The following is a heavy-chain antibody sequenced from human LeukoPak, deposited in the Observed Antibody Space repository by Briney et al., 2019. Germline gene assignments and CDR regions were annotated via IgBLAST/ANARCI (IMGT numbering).Heavy chain of an antibody. CDR1: GGSISSSSYY. D-gene: IGHD3-9*01. J-gene: IGHJ4*02. Sequence: SETLSLTCTVSGGSISSSSYYWGCIRQPPGTGLEWIGSIYYSGSTYYNPSLKSRVTISVDTSKNQFSLKLSSVTAADTAVYYCARASAYRYFDWLLQKEIDYWGQGTLVTVSS. V-gene: IGHV4-39*01. CDR3: ARASAYRYFDWLLQKEIDY. CDR2: IYYSGST.